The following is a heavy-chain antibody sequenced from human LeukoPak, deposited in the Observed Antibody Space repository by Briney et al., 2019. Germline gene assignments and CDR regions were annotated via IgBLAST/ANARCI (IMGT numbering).Heavy chain of an antibody. J-gene: IGHJ4*02. V-gene: IGHV4-34*01. CDR2: INHSGST. CDR1: GGSFSGYY. Sequence: SETLSLTCAVYGGSFSGYYWSWIRQPPGKGLEWIGEINHSGSTNYNPSLKSRVTISVDTSKNQFSLKLSSVTAADTAVYYCAREKRLVTARGTFDYWGQGTLVTVSS. CDR3: AREKRLVTARGTFDY. D-gene: IGHD4-23*01.